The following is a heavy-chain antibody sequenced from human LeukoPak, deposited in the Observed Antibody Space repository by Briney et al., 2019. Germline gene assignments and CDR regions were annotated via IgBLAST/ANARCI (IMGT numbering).Heavy chain of an antibody. D-gene: IGHD3-10*01. V-gene: IGHV4-39*01. Sequence: SETLSLTCSVSGGSVTCDTDSWAWFRQPPGKGLEWIGSIYYGGRTYYSPSLKSRANISGDTSKNQFSLKLSSVTAADTAVYYCARRPFMVRGVRAFDPWGQGTLVTVSS. CDR2: IYYGGRT. J-gene: IGHJ5*02. CDR3: ARRPFMVRGVRAFDP. CDR1: GGSVTCDTDS.